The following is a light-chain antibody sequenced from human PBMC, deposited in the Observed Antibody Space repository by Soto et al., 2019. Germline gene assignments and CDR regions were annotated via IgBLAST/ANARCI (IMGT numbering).Light chain of an antibody. CDR1: QSLLHSNAYNY. J-gene: IGKJ4*01. Sequence: DIVMTQSPLSLPVTPGEPASISCRSSQSLLHSNAYNYLDWYLQKPGQSPQLLIYLGSNRASGVPDRFSGSGLGTDFTLKISRLEAEDVGVYYCMQALQTPLTFGGGTKVEIK. CDR3: MQALQTPLT. CDR2: LGS. V-gene: IGKV2-28*01.